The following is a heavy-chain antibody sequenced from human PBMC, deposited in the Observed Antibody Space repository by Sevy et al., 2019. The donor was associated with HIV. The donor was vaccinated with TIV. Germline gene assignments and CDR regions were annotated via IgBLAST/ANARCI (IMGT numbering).Heavy chain of an antibody. J-gene: IGHJ6*02. V-gene: IGHV1-2*02. CDR2: INPNSGGT. CDR1: GYTFTSYY. CDR3: ARVVVPAAVYYYYGMDV. D-gene: IGHD2-2*01. Sequence: ASVKVSCKASGYTFTSYYMHWVRQAPGQGLEWMGWINPNSGGTNYAQKFQGRVTMTRDTSISTAYMELSRLRSDDTAVYYCARVVVPAAVYYYYGMDVWGQGTTVTVSS.